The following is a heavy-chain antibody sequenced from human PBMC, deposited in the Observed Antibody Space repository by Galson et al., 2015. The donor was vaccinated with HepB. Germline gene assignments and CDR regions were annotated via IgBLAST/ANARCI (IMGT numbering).Heavy chain of an antibody. J-gene: IGHJ2*01. CDR2: IKTTTDGGPT. V-gene: IGHV3-15*01. CDR3: TRSYYYDSSGLYFDL. D-gene: IGHD3-22*01. CDR1: GFTFSSYA. Sequence: SLRLSCAASGFTFSSYAMSWVRQTPGKGLEWVALIKTTTDGGPTNYAAPVQGRFTISRDDSKSIAYLQMNSLKTEDTAVYYCTRSYYYDSSGLYFDLWGRGTLVTVSS.